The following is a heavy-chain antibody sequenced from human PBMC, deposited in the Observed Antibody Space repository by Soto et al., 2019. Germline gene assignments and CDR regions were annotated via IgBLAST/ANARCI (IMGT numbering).Heavy chain of an antibody. D-gene: IGHD3-3*01. CDR2: IYSGGST. CDR1: GFTVSSNY. CDR3: ARSTDLIFGVVIDQDY. V-gene: IGHV3-66*01. J-gene: IGHJ4*02. Sequence: EVQLVESGGGLVQPGGSLRLSCAAPGFTVSSNYMSWVRQAPGKGLEWVSVIYSGGSTYYADSVKGRFTISRDNSKNTLYLQMNSLRAEDTAVYYCARSTDLIFGVVIDQDYWGQGTLVTVSS.